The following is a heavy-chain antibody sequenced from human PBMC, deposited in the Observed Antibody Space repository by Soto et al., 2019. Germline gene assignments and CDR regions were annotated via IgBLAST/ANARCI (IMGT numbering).Heavy chain of an antibody. CDR1: GFTFSNSY. CDR2: ISNSGRTI. CDR3: AKARLAVAGTTYFDY. D-gene: IGHD6-19*01. J-gene: IGHJ4*02. V-gene: IGHV3-11*01. Sequence: PGGSLRLSCAASGFTFSNSYMSWIRQAPGKGLEWLSYISNSGRTIDNAASVKGRFTISRDNTKNSLYLQMKSLRVEDTARYYCAKARLAVAGTTYFDYWGQGILVTVSS.